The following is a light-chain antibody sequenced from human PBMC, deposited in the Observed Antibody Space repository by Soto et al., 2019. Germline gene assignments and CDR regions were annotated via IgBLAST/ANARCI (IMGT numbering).Light chain of an antibody. Sequence: EIVLTQSPGTLSMSPGDRATLSCRASQSVSSSYLAWYQQKPGQAPRLLIYGASSRATGIPDRFSGSGSGTEFTLTISRLEPDDFAVYYCQQYGSSLFTFGHGTRVDIK. CDR1: QSVSSSY. CDR3: QQYGSSLFT. V-gene: IGKV3-20*01. CDR2: GAS. J-gene: IGKJ3*01.